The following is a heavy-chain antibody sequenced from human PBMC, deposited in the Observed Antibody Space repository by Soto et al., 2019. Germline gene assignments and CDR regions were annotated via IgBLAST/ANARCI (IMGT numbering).Heavy chain of an antibody. Sequence: GGSLRLSCAASGFTFSSYAMSWVRQAPGKGLEWVSAISGSGGSTYYADSVKGRFTISRDNSKNTLYLQMNSLRAEDTAVYYCTIGPAAISFDPWGQGILVTVSS. D-gene: IGHD2-2*01. CDR2: ISGSGGST. CDR1: GFTFSSYA. CDR3: TIGPAAISFDP. V-gene: IGHV3-23*01. J-gene: IGHJ5*02.